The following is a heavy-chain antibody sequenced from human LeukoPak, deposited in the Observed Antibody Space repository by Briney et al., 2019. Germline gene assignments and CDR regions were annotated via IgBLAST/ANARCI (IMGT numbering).Heavy chain of an antibody. CDR1: GFTFSSYG. CDR2: IRYDGSNK. V-gene: IGHV3-30*02. D-gene: IGHD6-13*01. CDR3: AKDDWVIAAAVRLYYYYYGMDV. J-gene: IGHJ6*02. Sequence: GGSLRLSCAASGFTFSSYGMHWVRQAPGKGLEWVAFIRYDGSNKYDADSVKGRFTISRDNSKNTLYLQMNSLRAEDTAVYYCAKDDWVIAAAVRLYYYYYGMDVWGQGTTVTVSS.